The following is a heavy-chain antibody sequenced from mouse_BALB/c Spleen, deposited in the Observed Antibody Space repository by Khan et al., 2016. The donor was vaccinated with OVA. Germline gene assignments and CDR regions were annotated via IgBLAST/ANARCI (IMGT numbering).Heavy chain of an antibody. CDR2: ISTYYGDA. Sequence: VQLQESGAELVRPGVSVKISCRGSGYTFTDFTMHWVKQSHAKSLEWIGVISTYYGDATFNQKFKGKATMTVDKSSDTAYMDLARLTSEDSAIYFCARGGRGEGFLYWGQGTLVTVSA. V-gene: IGHV1S137*01. CDR1: GYTFTDFT. J-gene: IGHJ3*01. CDR3: ARGGRGEGFLY.